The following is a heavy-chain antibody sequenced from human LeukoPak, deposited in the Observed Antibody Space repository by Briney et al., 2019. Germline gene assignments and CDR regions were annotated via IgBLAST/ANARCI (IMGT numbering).Heavy chain of an antibody. D-gene: IGHD6-13*01. J-gene: IGHJ5*02. CDR3: ARGRISSSAHRGSWFDP. CDR1: GGSISSGGYL. Sequence: PSETLSLTCTVSGGSISSGGYLWSWSRQPAGKGLEWIGRFYASGSTNYNPSLQSRVTISVDTSKNQFSLKLTSVTAADTAVYYCARGRISSSAHRGSWFDPWGQGTLVTVSS. V-gene: IGHV4-61*02. CDR2: FYASGST.